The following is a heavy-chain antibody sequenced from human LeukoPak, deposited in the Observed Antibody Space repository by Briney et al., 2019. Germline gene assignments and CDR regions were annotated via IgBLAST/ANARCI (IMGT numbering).Heavy chain of an antibody. Sequence: PSETLSLTCTVSGGSISSNNYYWGWVRQPPGKGLEWIGSIYYSGSTYYNPSLKSRVTISVDTSKNQFSLKLSSVTAADTAVYYCARGRNIVVVPAAWFDYWGQGTLVTVSS. CDR1: GGSISSNNYY. CDR2: IYYSGST. J-gene: IGHJ4*02. D-gene: IGHD2-2*01. V-gene: IGHV4-39*07. CDR3: ARGRNIVVVPAAWFDY.